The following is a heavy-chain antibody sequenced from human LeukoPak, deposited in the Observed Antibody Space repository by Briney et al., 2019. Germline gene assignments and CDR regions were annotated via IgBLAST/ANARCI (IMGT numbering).Heavy chain of an antibody. CDR1: GGTFSSYA. CDR2: IIPILGIA. D-gene: IGHD3-9*01. Sequence: SVKVSCKASGGTFSSYAISWVRQAPGQGLEWMGRIIPILGIANYAQKFQGRVTITADKSTSTAYVELSSLRSEDTAVYYCASGPVLRYFDWLLYYYYGMDVWGQGTTVTVSS. CDR3: ASGPVLRYFDWLLYYYYGMDV. J-gene: IGHJ6*02. V-gene: IGHV1-69*04.